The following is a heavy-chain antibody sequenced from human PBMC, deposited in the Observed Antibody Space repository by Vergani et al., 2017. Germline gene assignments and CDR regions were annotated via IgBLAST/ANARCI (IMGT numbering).Heavy chain of an antibody. Sequence: QVQLVQSGAEVKKPGSSVKVSCKASGGTFSSYAISWVRQAPGQGLEWMGWMNPNSGNTGYAQKFQGRVTMTRNTSISTAYMALSSLRSEDTAVYYCAKGMVGGAERPVDYWGQGTLVTVSS. CDR2: MNPNSGNT. V-gene: IGHV1-8*02. CDR3: AKGMVGGAERPVDY. D-gene: IGHD3-10*01. J-gene: IGHJ4*02. CDR1: GGTFSSYA.